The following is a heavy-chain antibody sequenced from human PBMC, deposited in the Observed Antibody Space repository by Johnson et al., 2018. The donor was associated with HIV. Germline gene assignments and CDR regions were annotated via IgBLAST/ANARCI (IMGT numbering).Heavy chain of an antibody. V-gene: IGHV3-15*01. CDR1: GFTLSNAW. CDR2: IKSNTDGGTT. Sequence: VQLVESGGGLVKPGGSLRLSCAASGFTLSNAWMSWVRQAPGKGLEWVGHIKSNTDGGTTDYVASVKGRFTISRDDSKNTLYMQMKSLKAEDTAVYYCAKDIYGYDAFDIWGQGTMVTVSS. D-gene: IGHD5-24*01. J-gene: IGHJ3*02. CDR3: AKDIYGYDAFDI.